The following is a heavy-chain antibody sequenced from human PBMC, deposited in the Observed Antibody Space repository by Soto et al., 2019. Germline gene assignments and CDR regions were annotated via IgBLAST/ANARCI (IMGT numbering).Heavy chain of an antibody. Sequence: PSETLSLTCTVSGGSVSSGSYYWSWIRQPPGKGLEWIGYIYYSGSTNYNPSLKSRVTISVDKSKNQFSLNLSSVTAADTAVYYCAREYYYDSRDYFSIRPGALDIWAQGTLVTVSS. V-gene: IGHV4-61*01. CDR3: AREYYYDSRDYFSIRPGALDI. CDR1: GGSVSSGSYY. D-gene: IGHD3-22*01. CDR2: IYYSGST. J-gene: IGHJ3*02.